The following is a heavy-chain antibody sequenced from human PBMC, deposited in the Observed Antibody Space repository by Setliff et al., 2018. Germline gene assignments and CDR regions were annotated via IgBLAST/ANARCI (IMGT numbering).Heavy chain of an antibody. J-gene: IGHJ6*03. CDR3: ARDPILDYGSGLMVTAIQGYMDV. D-gene: IGHD2-21*02. V-gene: IGHV3-15*01. CDR1: GFTFSNAW. CDR2: IKSKTDGGTT. Sequence: NPGGSLRLSCAASGFTFSNAWMSWVRQAPGKGLEWVGRIKSKTDGGTTDYAAPVKGRFTISRDNSKNTLFLQMNSLRPEDTAVYYCARDPILDYGSGLMVTAIQGYMDVWGKGTTVTVSS.